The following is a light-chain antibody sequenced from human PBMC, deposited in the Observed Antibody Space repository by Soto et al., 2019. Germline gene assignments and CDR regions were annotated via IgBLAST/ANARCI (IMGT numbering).Light chain of an antibody. J-gene: IGKJ1*01. Sequence: IVMTQSPATLSVSLGERVIVSCRASQSVRTNLAWYQQKPGQAPRLLIYGASTRATDVPVRFSGSGSGTEFTLTINSLQSEDFALYYCQQYNNWPPWPFGQGTKVEIK. V-gene: IGKV3-15*01. CDR1: QSVRTN. CDR2: GAS. CDR3: QQYNNWPPWP.